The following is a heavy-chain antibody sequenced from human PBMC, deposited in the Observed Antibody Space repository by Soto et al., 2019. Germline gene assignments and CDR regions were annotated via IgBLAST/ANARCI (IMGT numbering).Heavy chain of an antibody. CDR3: ASAQGVIPYHYVMDV. CDR2: ISYDGSNK. V-gene: IGHV3-30-3*01. Sequence: GGSLRLSCAASGFTFSSYAMHWVRQAPGKGLEWVAVISYDGSNKYYADSVKGRFTISRDNSKNTLYLQMNSLRAEDTAVYYCASAQGVIPYHYVMDVWGQGSTVIVSS. D-gene: IGHD3-16*02. J-gene: IGHJ6*02. CDR1: GFTFSSYA.